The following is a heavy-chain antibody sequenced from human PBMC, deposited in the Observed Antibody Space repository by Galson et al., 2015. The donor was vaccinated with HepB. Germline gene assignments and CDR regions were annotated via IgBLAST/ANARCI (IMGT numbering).Heavy chain of an antibody. CDR2: ISSGISTI. V-gene: IGHV3-48*01. CDR3: ARGGSDSWFFDL. J-gene: IGHJ2*01. CDR1: GFTFSSYS. D-gene: IGHD1-26*01. Sequence: SLRLSCAASGFTFSSYSMNWVRQAPGKGLEWVSFISSGISTIYYADSVKGRFTISRDNAKNSLYLHMNSLRAEDTAVYYCARGGSDSWFFDLGGRGTLVTVSA.